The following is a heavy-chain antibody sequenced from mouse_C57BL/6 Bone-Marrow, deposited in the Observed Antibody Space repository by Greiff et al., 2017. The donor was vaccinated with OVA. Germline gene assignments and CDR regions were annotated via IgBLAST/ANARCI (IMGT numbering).Heavy chain of an antibody. Sequence: QVQLQQSGAELARPGASVKLSCKASGYTFTSYGISWVKQRTGQGLEWIGEIYPRSGNTYYNEKFKGKATLTADKSSSTAYMELRSLTSEDSAVYFCARYYGAYWGQGTLVTVSA. CDR1: GYTFTSYG. V-gene: IGHV1-81*01. J-gene: IGHJ3*01. CDR2: IYPRSGNT. CDR3: ARYYGAY. D-gene: IGHD1-1*01.